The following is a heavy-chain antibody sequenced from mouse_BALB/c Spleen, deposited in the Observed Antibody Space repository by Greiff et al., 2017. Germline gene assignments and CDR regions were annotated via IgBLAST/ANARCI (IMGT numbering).Heavy chain of an antibody. J-gene: IGHJ4*01. CDR3: ARGSYYY. V-gene: IGHV1-69*02. CDR2: IDPSDSYT. D-gene: IGHD2-12*01. CDR1: GYTFTSYW. Sequence: QVQLQQPGAELVKPGASVKLSCKASGYTFTSYWMHWVKQRPGQGLEWIGEIDPSDSYTNYNQKFKGKATLTVDKSSSTAYMQLSSLTSEDSAVYYCARGSYYYWGQGTSVTVSS.